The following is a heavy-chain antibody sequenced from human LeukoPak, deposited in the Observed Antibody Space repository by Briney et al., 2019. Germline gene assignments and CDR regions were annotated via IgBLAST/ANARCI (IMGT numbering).Heavy chain of an antibody. J-gene: IGHJ4*02. CDR3: ARHGGGKRPYYFDY. D-gene: IGHD3-3*01. Sequence: SETLSLTCTVSGGSISSYYWCWIRQPPGKGLEWIGYIYYSGSTNYNPSLKSRVTISVDTSKNQFSLKLSSVTAADTAVYYCARHGGGKRPYYFDYWGQGTLVTVSS. CDR2: IYYSGST. CDR1: GGSISSYY. V-gene: IGHV4-59*08.